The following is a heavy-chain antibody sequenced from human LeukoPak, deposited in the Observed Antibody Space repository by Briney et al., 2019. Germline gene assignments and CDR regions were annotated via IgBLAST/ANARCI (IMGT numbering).Heavy chain of an antibody. CDR3: AREGVGPLVVPAAPLDY. CDR1: GYTFTGYY. V-gene: IGHV1-2*02. D-gene: IGHD2-2*01. Sequence: ASVKVSCKASGYTFTGYYMHWVRQAPGLGLEWMGWINPNSGGTNYAQKFQGRVTMTRDTSISTAYMELSRLRSDDTAVYYCAREGVGPLVVPAAPLDYWGQGTLVTVSS. J-gene: IGHJ4*02. CDR2: INPNSGGT.